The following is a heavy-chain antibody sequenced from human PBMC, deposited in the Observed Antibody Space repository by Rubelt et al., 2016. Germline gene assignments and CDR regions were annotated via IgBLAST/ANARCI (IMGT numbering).Heavy chain of an antibody. CDR2: IYYSGST. CDR3: ARRNGDKYDYYGMDV. D-gene: IGHD2-8*01. J-gene: IGHJ6*02. CDR1: GGSFSTHY. V-gene: IGHV4-59*05. Sequence: QVQLQESGPGLVKPSETLSLTCGVSGGSFSTHYWAWIRQTPGKGLEWIVSIYYSGSTYYNPSLKSRVTISVDTSKNQFSRSLRRVTAEDTAVYYCARRNGDKYDYYGMDVRGQGTTVTVSS.